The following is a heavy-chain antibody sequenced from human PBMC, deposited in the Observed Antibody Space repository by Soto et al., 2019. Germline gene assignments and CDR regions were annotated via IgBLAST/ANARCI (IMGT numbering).Heavy chain of an antibody. Sequence: GGSLRLSCAASGFTFSSYSMNWVRQAPGKGLEWVSSISSSSSYIYYADSVKGRFTISRDNAKNSLYLQMNSLRAEDTAVYYCAKDPSYFGVVIIPSYFDYWGQGTLVTVSS. CDR2: ISSSSSYI. CDR3: AKDPSYFGVVIIPSYFDY. V-gene: IGHV3-21*01. J-gene: IGHJ4*02. D-gene: IGHD3-3*01. CDR1: GFTFSSYS.